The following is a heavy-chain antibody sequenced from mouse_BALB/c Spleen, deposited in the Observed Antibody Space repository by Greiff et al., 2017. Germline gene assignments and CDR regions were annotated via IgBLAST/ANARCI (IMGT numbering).Heavy chain of an antibody. J-gene: IGHJ4*01. CDR2: IDPETGGT. D-gene: IGHD2-4*01. CDR3: TRSYYDYDGGGAMDY. CDR1: GYTFTDYE. V-gene: IGHV1-15*01. Sequence: VQLQQSGAELVRPGASVTLSCKASGYTFTDYEMHWVKQTPVHGLEWIGAIDPETGGTAYNQKFKGKATLTADKSSSTAYMELRSLTSEDSAVYYCTRSYYDYDGGGAMDYWGQGTSVTVSS.